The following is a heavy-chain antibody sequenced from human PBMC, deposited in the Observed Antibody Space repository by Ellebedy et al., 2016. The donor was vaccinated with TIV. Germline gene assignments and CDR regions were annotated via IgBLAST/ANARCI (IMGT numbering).Heavy chain of an antibody. CDR3: AREVAAAGTWDAFDI. D-gene: IGHD6-13*01. CDR2: INASNNFI. J-gene: IGHJ3*02. V-gene: IGHV3-21*01. CDR1: GFTFSTYN. Sequence: GESLKISCAASGFTFSTYNMNWVRQAPGKGLEWVSSINASNNFIYYADSVKGRFTISRDNAKNSLYLQMNSLRAEDTAVYYCAREVAAAGTWDAFDIWGQGTMVTVSS.